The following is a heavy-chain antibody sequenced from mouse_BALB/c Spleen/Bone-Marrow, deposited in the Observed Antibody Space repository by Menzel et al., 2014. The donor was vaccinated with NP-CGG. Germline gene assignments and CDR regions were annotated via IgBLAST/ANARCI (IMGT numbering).Heavy chain of an antibody. V-gene: IGHV1-54*03. Sequence: QVQLKHSGAELVRPGTSVKVSCKASGYAFTNYLIEWVKQRPGQGLEWIGVINPGSGGTNYNEKFKDKATLTADESSSTAYMQLSSLTPDDSAVYFCSRQTATFFDYWGQGTTLTVSS. CDR2: INPGSGGT. J-gene: IGHJ2*01. CDR3: SRQTATFFDY. D-gene: IGHD1-2*01. CDR1: GYAFTNYL.